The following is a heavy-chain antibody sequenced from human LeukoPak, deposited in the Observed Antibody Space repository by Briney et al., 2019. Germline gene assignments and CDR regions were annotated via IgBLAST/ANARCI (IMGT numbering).Heavy chain of an antibody. CDR2: INHSGST. CDR1: GGSFSGYY. D-gene: IGHD3-10*01. Sequence: SETLSLTCAVYGGSFSGYYWSWIRQPPGKGLEWIGEINHSGSTNYNPSLKSRVTISVDTSKNQFSLKLSSVTAADTAVYYCARGRRYYYGSGCLFAWGQGTLVTVSS. J-gene: IGHJ4*02. CDR3: ARGRRYYYGSGCLFA. V-gene: IGHV4-34*01.